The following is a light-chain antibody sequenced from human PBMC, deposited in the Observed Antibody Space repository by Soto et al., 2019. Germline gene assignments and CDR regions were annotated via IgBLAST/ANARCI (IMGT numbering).Light chain of an antibody. CDR1: QSVSSY. CDR3: QQRSNWPPT. CDR2: DAS. Sequence: EIVLTQSPATLSLSPGERATLSCRASQSVSSYLAWYQQKPDQAPRLLIYDASNRAPGIPARFSGSGSGTDFTLTISSLEPEDFAVYYCQQRSNWPPTFGGGTKVEIK. V-gene: IGKV3-11*01. J-gene: IGKJ4*01.